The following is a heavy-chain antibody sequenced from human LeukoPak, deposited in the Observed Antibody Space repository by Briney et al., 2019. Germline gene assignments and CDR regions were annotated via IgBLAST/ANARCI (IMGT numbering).Heavy chain of an antibody. Sequence: GASVKVSCKASGYTFTSYGISWVRQAPGQGLEWMGWISAYNGNTNYAQKLQGRVTMTTDTSTSTAYMELRSLGSDDTAVYYCAREMIAVAAYYFDYWGQGTLVTVSS. J-gene: IGHJ4*02. CDR2: ISAYNGNT. CDR1: GYTFTSYG. D-gene: IGHD6-19*01. V-gene: IGHV1-18*01. CDR3: AREMIAVAAYYFDY.